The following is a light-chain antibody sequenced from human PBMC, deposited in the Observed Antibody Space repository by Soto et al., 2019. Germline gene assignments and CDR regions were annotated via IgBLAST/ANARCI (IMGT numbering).Light chain of an antibody. J-gene: IGKJ4*01. Sequence: EVVLTQSPATLSLSPGEGATLSSRSSQSVSSYLAWYQQTHGQTPRLLIYDASNRAAGIQARFIDSGSGKDFTLALSTLEPEDFAVYYCQQRSNWPLTFRGGTKVEIK. CDR1: QSVSSY. CDR2: DAS. V-gene: IGKV3-11*01. CDR3: QQRSNWPLT.